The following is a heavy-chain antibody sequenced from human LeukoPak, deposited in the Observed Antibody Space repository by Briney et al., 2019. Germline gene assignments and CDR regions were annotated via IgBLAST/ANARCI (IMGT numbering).Heavy chain of an antibody. Sequence: PGGSLRLSCAASGFTFSSYAMSWVRQAPGKGLEWVSAISGSGGSTYYADSVKGRFTISRDNSKNSLYLQMNSLRAEDTAVYYCAKAPIVVPAAYFDYWGQGTLVTVSS. J-gene: IGHJ4*02. D-gene: IGHD2-2*01. CDR2: ISGSGGST. V-gene: IGHV3-23*01. CDR3: AKAPIVVPAAYFDY. CDR1: GFTFSSYA.